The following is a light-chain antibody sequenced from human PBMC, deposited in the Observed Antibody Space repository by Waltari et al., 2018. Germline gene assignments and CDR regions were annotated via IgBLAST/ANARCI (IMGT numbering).Light chain of an antibody. CDR1: QRVSRA. J-gene: IGKJ1*01. CDR3: QHYVRLPAT. V-gene: IGKV3-20*01. Sequence: EIVLTQSPGTLSLSPGERATLSCRASQRVSRALAWYQQKPGQAPRLLIYGTSNRATCIPDRFSGSGSGTDFSLTISRLEPEDVAVYFCQHYVRLPATFGQGTKVEIK. CDR2: GTS.